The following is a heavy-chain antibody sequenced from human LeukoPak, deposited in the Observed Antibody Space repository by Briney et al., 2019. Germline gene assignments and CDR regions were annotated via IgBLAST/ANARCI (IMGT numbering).Heavy chain of an antibody. V-gene: IGHV4-59*01. D-gene: IGHD2-21*02. CDR1: GGSISSYY. CDR2: IYYSGST. J-gene: IGHJ2*01. CDR3: ARNTWGAYCGGDCYDWYFDL. Sequence: PSETLSLTCTVSGGSISSYYWSWIRQPPGKGLEWIGYIYYSGSTNYNPSLKSRVTISVDTSKNQFSLKLSSVTAADTAVYYCARNTWGAYCGGDCYDWYFDLWGRGTLVIVSS.